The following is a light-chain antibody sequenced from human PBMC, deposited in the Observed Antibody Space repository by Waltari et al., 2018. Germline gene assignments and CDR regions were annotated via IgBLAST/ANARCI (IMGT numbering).Light chain of an antibody. CDR2: GAS. V-gene: IGKV3-15*01. Sequence: EIVMTQSPATLSVSPGETATLSCRASQSLYSNLAWYEQKPGQAPRLLIYGASTRATGIPARFSGSGSGTEFTLTISSLQSEDFAVYYCQQYSQYYTFAQGTKLEIK. CDR1: QSLYSN. CDR3: QQYSQYYT. J-gene: IGKJ2*01.